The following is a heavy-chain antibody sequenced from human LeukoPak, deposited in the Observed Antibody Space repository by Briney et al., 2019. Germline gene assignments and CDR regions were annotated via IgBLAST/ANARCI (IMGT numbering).Heavy chain of an antibody. D-gene: IGHD7-27*01. CDR2: ISYDGSNK. CDR1: GFTFSSYA. CDR3: ARDLSGEGY. V-gene: IGHV3-30-3*01. Sequence: PGRSLRLSCAASGFTFSSYAMHWVRQAPGKGLEWVAVISYDGSNKYYADSVKGRFTISRDNAKNSLYLQMNSLRAEDTAVYYCARDLSGEGYWGQGTLVTVSS. J-gene: IGHJ4*02.